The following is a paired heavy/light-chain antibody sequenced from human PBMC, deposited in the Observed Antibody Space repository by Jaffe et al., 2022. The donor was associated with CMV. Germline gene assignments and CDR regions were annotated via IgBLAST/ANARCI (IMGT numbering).Light chain of an antibody. CDR2: QDS. V-gene: IGLV3-1*01. J-gene: IGLJ1*01. Sequence: SYELTQPPSVSVSPGQTASITCSGDKLGDKYACWYQQKPGQSPVLVIYQDSKRPSGIPERFSGSNSGNTATLTISGTQAMDEADYYCQAWDSSTPYVFGTGTKVTVL. CDR1: KLGDKY. CDR3: QAWDSSTPYV.
Heavy chain of an antibody. CDR1: GFTVSSNY. D-gene: IGHD2-8*01. Sequence: EVQLVESGGGLVQPGGSLRLSCAASGFTVSSNYMSWVRQAPGKGLEWVSVIYSGGSTYYADSVKGRFTISRDNSKNTLYLQMNSLRAEDTAVYYCARDRRYCTNGVCFPTMDVWGKGTTVTVSS. J-gene: IGHJ6*03. CDR2: IYSGGST. V-gene: IGHV3-66*01. CDR3: ARDRRYCTNGVCFPTMDV.